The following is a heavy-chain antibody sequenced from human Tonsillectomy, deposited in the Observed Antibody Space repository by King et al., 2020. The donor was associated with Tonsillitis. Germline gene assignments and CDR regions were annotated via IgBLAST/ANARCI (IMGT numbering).Heavy chain of an antibody. V-gene: IGHV3-20*04. CDR3: ASVFLSTWLFAGLDC. CDR2: INWNGGST. J-gene: IGHJ4*02. CDR1: GFTFDDYG. D-gene: IGHD6-13*01. Sequence: VQLVESGGGVVRPGGSLRLSCAASGFTFDDYGMSWVRQAPGKGLEWVSGINWNGGSTSYADSVKGRFTISRDNAKNSLYLQMNTLRAEDTALYYCASVFLSTWLFAGLDCWGQGALVTVSS.